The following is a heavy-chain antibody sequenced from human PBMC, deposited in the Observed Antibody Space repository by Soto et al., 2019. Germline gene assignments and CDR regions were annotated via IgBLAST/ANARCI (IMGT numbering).Heavy chain of an antibody. CDR3: ARWVVATMGWDY. CDR1: GFTFSSYS. J-gene: IGHJ4*02. CDR2: ISSSSYI. V-gene: IGHV3-21*01. Sequence: GSLRLSCAASGFTFSSYSMNWVRQAPGKGLEWVSSISSSSYIYYADSVKGRFTISRDNAKNSLYLQMNSLRAEDTAVYYCARWVVATMGWDYWGQGTLVTVSS. D-gene: IGHD5-12*01.